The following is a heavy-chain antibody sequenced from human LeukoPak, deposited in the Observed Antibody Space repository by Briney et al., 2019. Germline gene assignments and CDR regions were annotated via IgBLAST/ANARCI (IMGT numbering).Heavy chain of an antibody. CDR2: ISYDGSNK. D-gene: IGHD5-12*01. CDR3: ARVPRGYDWVYYFDY. CDR1: GFTFSSYA. Sequence: PGGSLRLSCAASGFTFSSYAMHWVRQAPGKGLEWVAVISYDGSNKYYADSVKGRFTISRDNSKNTLYLQMNSLRAEDTAVYYCARVPRGYDWVYYFDYWGQGTLVTVSS. V-gene: IGHV3-30-3*01. J-gene: IGHJ4*02.